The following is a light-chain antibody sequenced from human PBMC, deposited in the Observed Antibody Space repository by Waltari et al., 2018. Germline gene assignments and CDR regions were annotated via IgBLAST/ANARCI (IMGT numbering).Light chain of an antibody. CDR3: MQGTYWPYT. CDR2: KVY. V-gene: IGKV2-30*02. J-gene: IGKJ2*01. Sequence: DVVMTQSPLSLPVIPGQPASTSCMSSQRLVHSAGNTYLMWFQQRPGQSPRLLIYKVYNRESGVPDRFSGSGSDTDFTLKISRVEADDVGVYYCMQGTYWPYTFGQGTRLDI. CDR1: QRLVHSAGNTY.